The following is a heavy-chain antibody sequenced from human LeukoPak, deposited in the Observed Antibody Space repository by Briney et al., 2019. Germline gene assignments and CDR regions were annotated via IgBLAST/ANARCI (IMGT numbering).Heavy chain of an antibody. D-gene: IGHD2-2*01. CDR3: ARSRVVRYCSSTSCYAWFDP. V-gene: IGHV5-10-1*01. Sequence: GESLKISSKGSGYSSTSYWISWVRQMPGKGLEWMGRIDPSDAYTNYSPYFQGHVTISADKSISTAYLQWSSLKASDTAMYYCARSRVVRYCSSTSCYAWFDPGGQGTLVTVSS. J-gene: IGHJ5*02. CDR1: GYSSTSYW. CDR2: IDPSDAYT.